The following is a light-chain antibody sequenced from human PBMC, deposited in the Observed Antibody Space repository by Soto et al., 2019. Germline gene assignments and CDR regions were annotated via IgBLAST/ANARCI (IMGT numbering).Light chain of an antibody. CDR1: QSISSD. Sequence: EIQMTQSPSSLSASVGDRVTITCRASQSISSDLNWYQQKPGKAPELLIYGASTLQSGVPSRFIGSGSWRDFTLTISSLQPEAFATYHCQQCFSTRFTFGPGTKVDIK. CDR3: QQCFSTRFT. V-gene: IGKV1-39*01. CDR2: GAS. J-gene: IGKJ3*01.